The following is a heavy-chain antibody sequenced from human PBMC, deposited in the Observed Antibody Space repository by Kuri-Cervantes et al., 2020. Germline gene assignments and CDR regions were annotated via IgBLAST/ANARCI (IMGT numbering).Heavy chain of an antibody. CDR1: GFTFDDYA. CDR3: AKTPHYNSGKGKDYFDY. CDR2: ISWNTGSI. Sequence: SLKISCAASGFTFDDYAMHWVRQAPGKGLEWVSGISWNTGSIGYADSVKGRFTISRDNAKNSLFLQMNSLRPEDTALYYCAKTPHYNSGKGKDYFDYWGQGTLVTVSS. J-gene: IGHJ4*02. V-gene: IGHV3-9*01. D-gene: IGHD3-10*01.